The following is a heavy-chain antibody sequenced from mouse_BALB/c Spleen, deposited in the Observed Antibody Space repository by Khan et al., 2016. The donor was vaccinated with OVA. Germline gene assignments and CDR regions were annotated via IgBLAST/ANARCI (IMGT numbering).Heavy chain of an antibody. CDR2: INPSTGYT. CDR1: GYTFTSYW. D-gene: IGHD1-1*01. Sequence: VQLQQSGAELAKPGASVKMSCKASGYTFTSYWMHWVKQRPGQGLEWIGYINPSTGYTEYNQKFKDKATLTADKSSSTAYMQLSSLKSEDSAGYSCAIHGSSSAWFTYWGQGTLVTVSA. J-gene: IGHJ3*01. CDR3: AIHGSSSAWFTY. V-gene: IGHV1-7*01.